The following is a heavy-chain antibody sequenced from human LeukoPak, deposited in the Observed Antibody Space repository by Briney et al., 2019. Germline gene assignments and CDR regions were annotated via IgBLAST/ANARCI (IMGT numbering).Heavy chain of an antibody. Sequence: ASVKVSCKLSGNTLRELPIQWVRQAGGKGLEWMAGFDPENAEIVYAQNFQGRVTMTEDTSTSTAYMELTSLTSDDTALYYCATRGSDFWSGFDYWGQGTQVTVSS. V-gene: IGHV1-24*01. CDR3: ATRGSDFWSGFDY. J-gene: IGHJ4*02. CDR2: FDPENAEI. D-gene: IGHD3-3*01. CDR1: GNTLRELP.